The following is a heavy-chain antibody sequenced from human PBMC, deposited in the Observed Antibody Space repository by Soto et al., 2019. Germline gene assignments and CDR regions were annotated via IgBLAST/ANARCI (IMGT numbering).Heavy chain of an antibody. CDR3: ARDPRSVVVSAATDY. Sequence: GGSLRLSCAASGFNLSSYSMNWVRQVPGKGLEWVSSISSSSSYIYYADSVKGRFTISRDNAKNSLYLQMNSLRAEDTAVYYCARDPRSVVVSAATDYWGQGTPVTVSS. CDR1: GFNLSSYS. CDR2: ISSSSSYI. D-gene: IGHD2-2*01. J-gene: IGHJ4*02. V-gene: IGHV3-21*01.